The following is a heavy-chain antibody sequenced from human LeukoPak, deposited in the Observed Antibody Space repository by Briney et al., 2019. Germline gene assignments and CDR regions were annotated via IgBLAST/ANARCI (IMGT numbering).Heavy chain of an antibody. CDR1: GFTFDDYA. D-gene: IGHD6-6*01. J-gene: IGHJ4*02. V-gene: IGHV3-9*01. Sequence: GGSLRLSCAASGFTFDDYAMHWVRQAPGKGLEWVSGISWNSGSIGYADSVKGRFTISRDNAKNSLYLQMDSLRAEDTAVYYCARGLSGYASSLGYWGQGTLVTVSA. CDR2: ISWNSGSI. CDR3: ARGLSGYASSLGY.